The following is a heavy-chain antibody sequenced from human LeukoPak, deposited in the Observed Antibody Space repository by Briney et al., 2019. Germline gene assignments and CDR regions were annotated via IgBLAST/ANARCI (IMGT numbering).Heavy chain of an antibody. CDR2: ISLTTTTV. D-gene: IGHD2-21*02. V-gene: IGHV3-48*01. J-gene: IGHJ4*02. Sequence: GGSLRLSCAASGFTFSSSYSMNWVRQAPGKGLEWVAHISLTTTTVSYADSVKGRFTMSRDNAKNSLFLQMNSLRAEDTAVYYCARDGDWDFDYWGQGTLVTVSS. CDR3: ARDGDWDFDY. CDR1: GFTFSSSYS.